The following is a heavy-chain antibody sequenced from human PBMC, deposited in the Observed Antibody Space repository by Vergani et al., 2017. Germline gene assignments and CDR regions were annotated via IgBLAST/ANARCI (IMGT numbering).Heavy chain of an antibody. V-gene: IGHV3-30*04. Sequence: QVQLVESGGGVVQPGRSLRLSCAASGFTFSSYAMHWVRQAPGKGLEWVAVISYDGSNKYYADSVKGRFTISRDNSKNTLYLQMNSLRAEDTAVYYCARDAHPFYDFWSGYYKGDSWFDPWGQGTLVTVSS. CDR1: GFTFSSYA. CDR3: ARDAHPFYDFWSGYYKGDSWFDP. D-gene: IGHD3-3*01. CDR2: ISYDGSNK. J-gene: IGHJ5*02.